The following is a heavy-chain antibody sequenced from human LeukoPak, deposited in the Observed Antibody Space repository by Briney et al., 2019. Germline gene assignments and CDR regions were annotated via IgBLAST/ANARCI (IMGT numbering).Heavy chain of an antibody. D-gene: IGHD6-19*01. CDR2: IYYSGST. V-gene: IGHV4-59*01. CDR3: ARVQWLAQTFDY. J-gene: IGHJ4*02. CDR1: GGSISSYY. Sequence: PSETLSLTCTVSGGSISSYYWSWIRQPPGKGLEWIGYIYYSGSTNYNPSLKSRVTISVDTSKNQFSLKLSSVTAADTAVYYCARVQWLAQTFDYWGQGTLVTVSS.